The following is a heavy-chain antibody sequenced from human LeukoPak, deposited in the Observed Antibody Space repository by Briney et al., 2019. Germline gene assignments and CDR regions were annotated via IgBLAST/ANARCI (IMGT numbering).Heavy chain of an antibody. CDR3: AKDMRIYGSGSTDAFDI. D-gene: IGHD3-10*01. Sequence: GRSLRLSCAASGFTFDDYAMHWVRQAPGKGLEWVSGISWNSGSIGYADSVKGRFTISRDNAKNSLYLQMNSLRAEDMALYYCAKDMRIYGSGSTDAFDIWGQGTMVIVSS. J-gene: IGHJ3*02. V-gene: IGHV3-9*03. CDR2: ISWNSGSI. CDR1: GFTFDDYA.